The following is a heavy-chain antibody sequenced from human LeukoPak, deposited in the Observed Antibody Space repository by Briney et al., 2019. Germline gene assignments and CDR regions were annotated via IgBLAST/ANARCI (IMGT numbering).Heavy chain of an antibody. D-gene: IGHD3-10*02. CDR2: ISSSSSYI. V-gene: IGHV3-21*01. CDR3: PACSGSYRDWFDP. Sequence: GGSLRLSCAASGFTLISYSMNWVRQAPGKGLEWVSSISSSSSYIYYADSVKGRFTISRDNAKNSLYLQMNSLRAEDTTVYYTPACSGSYRDWFDPWGQGTLVTVSS. CDR1: GFTLISYS. J-gene: IGHJ5*02.